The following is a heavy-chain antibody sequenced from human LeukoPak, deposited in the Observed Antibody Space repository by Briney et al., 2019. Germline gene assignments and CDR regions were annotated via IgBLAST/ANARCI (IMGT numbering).Heavy chain of an antibody. Sequence: GASVKVSCKASGYTFTSYGISWVRQAPGQGLEWMGWISAYNGNTNYAQKLQGRVTMTTDTSTSTAYMELRSLRSDDTAVYYCARARSIAVAGEWDNYYYYMDVWGKGTTVTVSS. CDR3: ARARSIAVAGEWDNYYYYMDV. J-gene: IGHJ6*03. D-gene: IGHD6-19*01. CDR1: GYTFTSYG. V-gene: IGHV1-18*01. CDR2: ISAYNGNT.